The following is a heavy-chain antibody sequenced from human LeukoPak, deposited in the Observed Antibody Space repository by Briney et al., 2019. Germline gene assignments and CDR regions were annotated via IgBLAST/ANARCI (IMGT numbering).Heavy chain of an antibody. CDR1: GFSLSNTGVA. D-gene: IGHD3-10*01. J-gene: IGHJ4*02. CDR3: AHKGRGSGSYNM. V-gene: IGHV2-5*01. CDR2: AYWNNDE. Sequence: SGPTLVKPTQTLTLTCTFSGFSLSNTGVAVGWIRQSPGEALEWLAVAYWNNDESYSPSLKSRLTITKDTSKNQVVLIMTNMDPVDTATYYCAHKGRGSGSYNMWGQGTLVTVSS.